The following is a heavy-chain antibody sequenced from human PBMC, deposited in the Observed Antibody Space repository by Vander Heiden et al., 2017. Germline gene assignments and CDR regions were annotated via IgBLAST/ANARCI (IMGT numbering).Heavy chain of an antibody. D-gene: IGHD3-22*01. V-gene: IGHV1-2*02. CDR3: ARVETYYYDSSGPNFDY. Sequence: QVQLVQSGAEVKKPGASVKVSCKASGYTFTGYYMHWVRQAPGQGLEWMGGITMTRDTSISTAYMELSRLRSEDTAVYYCARVETYYYDSSGPNFDYWGQGTLVTVSS. CDR1: GYTFTGYY. J-gene: IGHJ4*02.